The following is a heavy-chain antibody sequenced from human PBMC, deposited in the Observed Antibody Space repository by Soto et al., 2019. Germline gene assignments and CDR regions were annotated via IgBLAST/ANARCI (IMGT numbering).Heavy chain of an antibody. CDR1: GYTFTSYY. Sequence: QVQLVQSGAEVKKPGASLKVSCKASGYTFTSYYMHWVRQAPGQGLEWMGIINPSGLSTSYAQKFQGRVNRTRDTSTSTVYMELSSLRSEDTAVYYCAGGGCIPARPGGFDYWGQGTLVTVSS. CDR3: AGGGCIPARPGGFDY. J-gene: IGHJ4*02. CDR2: INPSGLST. D-gene: IGHD6-6*01. V-gene: IGHV1-46*01.